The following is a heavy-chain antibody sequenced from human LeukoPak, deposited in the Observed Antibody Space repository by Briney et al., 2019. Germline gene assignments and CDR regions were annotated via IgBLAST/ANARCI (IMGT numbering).Heavy chain of an antibody. Sequence: GRSLRLSCAASGFTFSSYGMHWVRQAPGKGPEWVAVISYDGSNKYYADSVKGRFTISRDNSKNTLYLQMNSLRAEDTAVYYCAKDLGRNFDWLLSLDYWGQGTLVTVSS. CDR3: AKDLGRNFDWLLSLDY. CDR2: ISYDGSNK. D-gene: IGHD3-9*01. V-gene: IGHV3-30*18. CDR1: GFTFSSYG. J-gene: IGHJ4*02.